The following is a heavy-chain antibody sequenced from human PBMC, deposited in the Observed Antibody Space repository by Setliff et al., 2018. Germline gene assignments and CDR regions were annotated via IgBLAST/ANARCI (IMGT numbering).Heavy chain of an antibody. V-gene: IGHV1-46*01. CDR3: ARISPSYCSKSGCYAAEGY. D-gene: IGHD2-2*01. CDR1: GYSLTRYY. J-gene: IGHJ4*02. Sequence: ASVKVSCKASGYSLTRYYMHWVRQAPGQGLEWMGIINPGGGSASYAEKFQGRVTMTRDTSTSTFYMEVNILRSDDTAVYYCARISPSYCSKSGCYAAEGYWGQGTLVTVSS. CDR2: INPGGGSA.